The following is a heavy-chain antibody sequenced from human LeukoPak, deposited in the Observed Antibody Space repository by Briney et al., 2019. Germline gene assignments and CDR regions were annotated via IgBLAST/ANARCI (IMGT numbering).Heavy chain of an antibody. CDR2: IYHDGSQK. J-gene: IGHJ4*02. CDR3: TRDSAKSFDD. Sequence: PGGSLRLSCVPSGFSFRNYGFHWVRQAPDKGLEWVAVIYHDGSQKFYVDSVKGRFTFSRDNSKNTVFLEMNSLRAEDTAMYYCTRDSAKSFDDWGPGTLVTV. D-gene: IGHD4/OR15-4a*01. CDR1: GFSFRNYG. V-gene: IGHV3-33*01.